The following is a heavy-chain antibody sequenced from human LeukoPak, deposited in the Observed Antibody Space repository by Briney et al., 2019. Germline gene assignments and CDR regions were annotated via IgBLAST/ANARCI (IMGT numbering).Heavy chain of an antibody. D-gene: IGHD3-3*01. CDR1: GYTFTSYG. J-gene: IGHJ4*02. CDR2: ISAYNGNT. V-gene: IGHV1-18*01. CDR3: ARLSGDPQFFGVVTVFDY. Sequence: ASVKVSCKASGYTFTSYGISWVRQAPGQGLESMGWISAYNGNTDYAQKLQGRVTMTTDTSTSTAYMELRSLRSDDTALYYCARLSGDPQFFGVVTVFDYWGQGTLVTVSS.